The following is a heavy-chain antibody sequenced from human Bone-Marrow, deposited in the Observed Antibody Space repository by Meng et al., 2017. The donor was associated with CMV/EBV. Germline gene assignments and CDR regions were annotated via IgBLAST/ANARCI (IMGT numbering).Heavy chain of an antibody. CDR1: GYTFTGHY. CDR2: INPNSGGT. J-gene: IGHJ3*02. Sequence: ASVKVSCKASGYTFTGHYMHWVRQAPGQGLEWMGSINPNSGGTTYAQKFQGRVTMSRDTSISRGYMEVNRLRSDDTAVYYCARGSPRRAKYSSTWYDAFDIWGQGTKVTVSS. V-gene: IGHV1-2*02. CDR3: ARGSPRRAKYSSTWYDAFDI. D-gene: IGHD6-13*01.